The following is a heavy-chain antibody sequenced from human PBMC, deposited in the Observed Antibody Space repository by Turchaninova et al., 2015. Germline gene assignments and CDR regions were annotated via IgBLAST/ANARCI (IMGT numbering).Heavy chain of an antibody. D-gene: IGHD6-19*01. Sequence: ELQLVDSGGGLVKHGGRLRCSCAAVVLTFEVFAIHWVRQAPGKCLEGFSGISWNGGSVCYADSVKGRFTISRDNAKNSLYLQMNSLRAEYTALYYCAKDKEISVWYERGFFDYWGQGTLVTVSS. CDR1: VLTFEVFA. CDR3: AKDKEISVWYERGFFDY. CDR2: ISWNGGSV. J-gene: IGHJ4*02. V-gene: IGHV3-9*01.